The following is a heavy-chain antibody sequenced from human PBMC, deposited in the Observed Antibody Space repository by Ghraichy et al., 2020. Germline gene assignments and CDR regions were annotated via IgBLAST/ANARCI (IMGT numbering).Heavy chain of an antibody. J-gene: IGHJ2*01. CDR2: ISSSGSTI. CDR3: ARDGGPHYGDYDEVGVVPTLDSWYFDL. CDR1: GFTFSDYY. D-gene: IGHD4-17*01. Sequence: GGSLRLSCAASGFTFSDYYMSWIRQAPGKGLEWVSYISSSGSTIYYADSVKGRFTISRDNAKNSLYLQMNSLRAEDTAVYYCARDGGPHYGDYDEVGVVPTLDSWYFDLWGRGTLVTVSS. V-gene: IGHV3-11*01.